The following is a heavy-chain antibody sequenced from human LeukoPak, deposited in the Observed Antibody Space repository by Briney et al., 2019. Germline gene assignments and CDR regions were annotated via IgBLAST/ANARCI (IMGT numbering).Heavy chain of an antibody. Sequence: ASVKVSCKASGYTFTGYYMHWVRQAPGQGLEWMGRINPNSGGTNYAQKFQGRVTMTRDTSISTAYMELSRLRSDDTAVYYCARGRPELEYSSSSWWFDPWGQGTLVTVSS. D-gene: IGHD6-6*01. CDR3: ARGRPELEYSSSSWWFDP. J-gene: IGHJ5*02. V-gene: IGHV1-2*06. CDR2: INPNSGGT. CDR1: GYTFTGYY.